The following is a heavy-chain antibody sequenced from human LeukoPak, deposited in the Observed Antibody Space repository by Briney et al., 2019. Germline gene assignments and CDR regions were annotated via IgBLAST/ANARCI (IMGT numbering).Heavy chain of an antibody. D-gene: IGHD5-18*01. J-gene: IGHJ3*02. V-gene: IGHV3-30*18. CDR1: GFTFSSYG. Sequence: PGRSLRLSCAASGFTFSSYGMHWVRQAPGKGLEWVAVISYDGSNKYYADSVEGRFTISRDNSKNTLYLQMNSLRAEDTAVYYCAKPVVDTAIGDAFDIWGQGTMVTVSS. CDR2: ISYDGSNK. CDR3: AKPVVDTAIGDAFDI.